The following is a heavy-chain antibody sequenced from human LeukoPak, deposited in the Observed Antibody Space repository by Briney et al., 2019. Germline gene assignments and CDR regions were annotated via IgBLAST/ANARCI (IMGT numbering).Heavy chain of an antibody. J-gene: IGHJ4*02. D-gene: IGHD1-26*01. Sequence: GGSLRLSCAASGFTFSSYSMNWVRQAPGKGLEWVSAISGSGGSTYYADSVKGRFTISRDNSKNTLYLQMNSLRAEDTAVYYCAKDKWVGATLPGHYFDYWGQGTLVTVSS. CDR3: AKDKWVGATLPGHYFDY. V-gene: IGHV3-23*01. CDR2: ISGSGGST. CDR1: GFTFSSYS.